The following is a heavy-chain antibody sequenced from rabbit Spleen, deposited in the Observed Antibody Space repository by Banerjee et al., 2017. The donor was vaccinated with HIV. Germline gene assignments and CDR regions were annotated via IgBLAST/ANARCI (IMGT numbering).Heavy chain of an antibody. D-gene: IGHD2-1*01. CDR3: ARALATVTMMITPFNL. CDR2: IYAVGSSSI. Sequence: QQQLEESGGGLVKPGGTLTLTCKASGFSFSSSYYMCWVRQAPGKGLEWIACIYAVGSSSIWYASWVNGRFTISRSTSLNTVDLKMTSLTVADTATYFCARALATVTMMITPFNLWGPGTLVTVS. V-gene: IGHV1S43*01. J-gene: IGHJ4*01. CDR1: GFSFSSSYY.